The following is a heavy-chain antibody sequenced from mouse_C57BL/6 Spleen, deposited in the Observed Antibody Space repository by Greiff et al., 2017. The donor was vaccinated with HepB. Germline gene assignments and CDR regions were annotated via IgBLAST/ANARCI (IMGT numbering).Heavy chain of an antibody. CDR1: GYTFTDYY. CDR2: INPYNGGT. D-gene: IGHD4-1*01. V-gene: IGHV1-19*01. Sequence: VQLQQSGPVLVKPGASVKMSCKASGYTFTDYYMNWVKQSHGKSLEWIGVINPYNGGTSYNQKFKGKATLTVDKSSSTAYMELNSLTSEDSAVYYCARTGYAMDYWGQGTSVTVSS. J-gene: IGHJ4*01. CDR3: ARTGYAMDY.